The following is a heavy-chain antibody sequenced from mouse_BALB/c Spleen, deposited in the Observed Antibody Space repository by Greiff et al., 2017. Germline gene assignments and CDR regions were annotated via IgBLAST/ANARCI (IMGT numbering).Heavy chain of an antibody. CDR1: GFTFSSYA. Sequence: DVHLVESGGGLVKPGGSLKLSCAASGFTFSSYAMSWVRQSPEKRLEWVAEISSGGSYTYYPDTVTGRFTISRDNAKNTLYLEMSSLRSEDTAMYYCARDGYWFAYWGQGTLVTVSA. CDR2: ISSGGSYT. J-gene: IGHJ3*01. V-gene: IGHV5-9-4*01. CDR3: ARDGYWFAY. D-gene: IGHD2-2*01.